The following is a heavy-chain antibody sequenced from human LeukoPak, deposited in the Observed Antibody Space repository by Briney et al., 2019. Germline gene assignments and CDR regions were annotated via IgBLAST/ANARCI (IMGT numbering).Heavy chain of an antibody. CDR3: ARLPLNPGIAAAGTFDY. CDR1: GGSISSSSYY. Sequence: PSETLSLTCTVSGGSISSSSYYWGWIRQPPGKGLEWIGSIYYSGSTYYNPSLKSRVTISVDTSKNQFSLKLSSVTAADTAVYYCARLPLNPGIAAAGTFDYWGQGTLVTVSS. CDR2: IYYSGST. V-gene: IGHV4-39*01. D-gene: IGHD6-13*01. J-gene: IGHJ4*02.